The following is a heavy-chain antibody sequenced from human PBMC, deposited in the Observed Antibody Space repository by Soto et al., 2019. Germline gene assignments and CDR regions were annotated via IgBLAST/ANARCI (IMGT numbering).Heavy chain of an antibody. Sequence: GGSLRLSCAASGFTFNNYAMTWVRQAPGKGLEWVSAISGSGGNTYYADSVKGRFTISRDNSKNTLYMQMNSLRAEDTAVYYCANGPLTAAGLHWGQGTLVTVSS. CDR2: ISGSGGNT. D-gene: IGHD6-13*01. CDR3: ANGPLTAAGLH. CDR1: GFTFNNYA. V-gene: IGHV3-23*01. J-gene: IGHJ4*02.